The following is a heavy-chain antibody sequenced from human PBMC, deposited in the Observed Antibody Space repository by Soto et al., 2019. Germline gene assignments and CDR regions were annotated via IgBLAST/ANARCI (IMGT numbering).Heavy chain of an antibody. V-gene: IGHV1-2*02. CDR3: ARELGLCRRITMVRGGYWFDP. J-gene: IGHJ5*02. CDR2: INPNSGGT. D-gene: IGHD3-10*01. Sequence: ASVKVSCKASGYTFTGYYMHWVRQAPGQGLEWMGWINPNSGGTNYAQKFQGRVTMTRDTSISTAYMELSRLRSDDTAVYYCARELGLCRRITMVRGGYWFDPWGQGTLVTVSS. CDR1: GYTFTGYY.